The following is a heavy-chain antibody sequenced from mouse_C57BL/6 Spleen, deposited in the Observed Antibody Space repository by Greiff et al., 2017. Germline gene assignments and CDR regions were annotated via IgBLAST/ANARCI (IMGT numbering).Heavy chain of an antibody. CDR3: TSMGYYAMDY. CDR1: GYTFTSYG. J-gene: IGHJ4*01. V-gene: IGHV1-81*01. Sequence: VQLQQSGAELARPGASVKLSCKASGYTFTSYGISWVKQRTGQGLEWIGEIYPRSGNTYYNEKFKGQATLTADKSSSTAYMELRSLTSEDSAVYFGTSMGYYAMDYWGQGTSVTVSS. CDR2: IYPRSGNT.